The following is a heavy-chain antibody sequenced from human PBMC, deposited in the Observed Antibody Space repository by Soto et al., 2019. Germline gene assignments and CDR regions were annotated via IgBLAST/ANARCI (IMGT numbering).Heavy chain of an antibody. CDR1: GFTFSSYW. V-gene: IGHV3-7*01. J-gene: IGHJ6*02. D-gene: IGHD4-4*01. Sequence: GGSLRLSCAASGFTFSSYWMSWVRQAPGKGLEWVANIKQDGSEKYYVDSVKGRFTISRDNAKNSLYLQMNSLRAEDPAVYYCARVHTTANFLLYDDYDGMDVWGQGTTVTVSS. CDR2: IKQDGSEK. CDR3: ARVHTTANFLLYDDYDGMDV.